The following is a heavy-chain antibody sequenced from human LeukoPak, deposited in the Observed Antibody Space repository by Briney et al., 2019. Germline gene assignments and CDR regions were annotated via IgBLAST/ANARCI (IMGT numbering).Heavy chain of an antibody. Sequence: SETLSLTCTVSGGSISSYYWSWIRQPPGKGLEWIGYIYYSGSTNYNPSLKSRVTISVDTSKNQFSLKLSSVTAADTAVYYCARDRSDDAFDIWGQGTMVTVSS. CDR2: IYYSGST. V-gene: IGHV4-59*01. CDR3: ARDRSDDAFDI. CDR1: GGSISSYY. J-gene: IGHJ3*02.